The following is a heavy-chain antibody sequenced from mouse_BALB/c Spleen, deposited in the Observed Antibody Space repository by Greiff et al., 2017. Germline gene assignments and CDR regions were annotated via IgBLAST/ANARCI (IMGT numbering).Heavy chain of an antibody. D-gene: IGHD2-3*01. J-gene: IGHJ3*01. CDR2: INPYNGAT. CDR3: ARLRDGYYSAWFAY. V-gene: IGHV1-26*01. CDR1: GYSFTGYY. Sequence: EVQLQQSGPELVKPGASVKISCKASGYSFTGYYMHWVKQSHVKSLEWIGRINPYNGATSYNQNFKDKASLTVDKSSSTAYMQLSSLTSEDSAVYYCARLRDGYYSAWFAYWGQGTLVTVSA.